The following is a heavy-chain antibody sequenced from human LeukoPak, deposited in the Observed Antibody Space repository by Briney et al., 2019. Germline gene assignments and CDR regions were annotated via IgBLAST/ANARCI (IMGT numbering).Heavy chain of an antibody. CDR2: INNDGSST. Sequence: PGGPLRLSCAASGFTFSTYWMHWVRQAPRKGLVWVSRINNDGSSTSYADSVKGRFTISRDNAKNTLYLQMNSLRAEDTAVYYCARPQAPYSSRSTFDYWGQGALVTVSS. J-gene: IGHJ4*02. D-gene: IGHD6-13*01. V-gene: IGHV3-74*01. CDR1: GFTFSTYW. CDR3: ARPQAPYSSRSTFDY.